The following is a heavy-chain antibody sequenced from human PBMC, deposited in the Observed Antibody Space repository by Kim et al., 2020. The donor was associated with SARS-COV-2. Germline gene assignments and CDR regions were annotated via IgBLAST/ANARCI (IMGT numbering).Heavy chain of an antibody. J-gene: IGHJ3*02. CDR2: IYTSGST. D-gene: IGHD1-26*01. Sequence: SETLSLTCTVSGGSISSGSYYWSWIRQPAGKGLEWIGRIYTSGSTNYNPSLKSRVTISVDTSKNQFSLKLSSVTAADTAVYYCASSGWELLRDAFDICGQGTMVTVSS. CDR3: ASSGWELLRDAFDI. V-gene: IGHV4-61*02. CDR1: GGSISSGSYY.